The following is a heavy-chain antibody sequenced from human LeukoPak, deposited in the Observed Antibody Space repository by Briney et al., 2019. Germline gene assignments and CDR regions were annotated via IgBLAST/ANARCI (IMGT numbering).Heavy chain of an antibody. Sequence: PSQTLSLTCTVSGGSISSGDYFWSWIRQPPGKGLEWIGYIHYSGGTFYNPSLKSRVTISVDTSKNQFSRNLSSVTAADTAVYHCARDPGAYPYYFDYWGQGTLVTVSS. D-gene: IGHD3-10*01. J-gene: IGHJ4*02. CDR3: ARDPGAYPYYFDY. CDR2: IHYSGGT. CDR1: GGSISSGDYF. V-gene: IGHV4-30-4*01.